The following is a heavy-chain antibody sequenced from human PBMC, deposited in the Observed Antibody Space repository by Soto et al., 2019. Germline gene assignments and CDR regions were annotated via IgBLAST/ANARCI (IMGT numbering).Heavy chain of an antibody. Sequence: QVQLVQSGAELKKPGSSVKVSCRSGGDTFSSYTVSWVRQAPGQGLEWMGRVIPVLGVTNYARKFQGRVSITAEKSTSTAYLELRSLTSGDSGVYYCARRRYCGADCYSQYYYGMDIWGQVTTVIVSS. CDR1: GDTFSSYT. D-gene: IGHD2-21*02. CDR2: VIPVLGVT. CDR3: ARRRYCGADCYSQYYYGMDI. V-gene: IGHV1-69*02. J-gene: IGHJ6*02.